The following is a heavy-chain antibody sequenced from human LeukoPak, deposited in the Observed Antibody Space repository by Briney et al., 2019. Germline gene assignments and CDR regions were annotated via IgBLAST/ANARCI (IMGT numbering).Heavy chain of an antibody. Sequence: PGGSLRLSCAVSGFTFSRYSMNWVRQAPGKGLEWVSTISSTSSYIYYADSLKGRFTISRDNAKDSLYLQTSSLRAEDTAVYYCSRDSGRGPPEAFDIWGQGTMVTVSS. J-gene: IGHJ3*02. V-gene: IGHV3-21*01. CDR2: ISSTSSYI. CDR3: SRDSGRGPPEAFDI. CDR1: GFTFSRYS. D-gene: IGHD2-15*01.